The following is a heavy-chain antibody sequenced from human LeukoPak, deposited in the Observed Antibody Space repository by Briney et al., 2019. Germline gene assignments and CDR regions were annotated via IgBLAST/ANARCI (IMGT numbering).Heavy chain of an antibody. CDR1: GGSFSGYY. Sequence: EASETLSLTCAVYGGSFSGYYWSWIRQPPGKGLEWIGEINHSGSTNYNPSLKSRVTLSADTSGSRFSLKVTSVTAADTAVYYCAGWKVGSGSPKDVWGQGTTVTVSS. CDR2: INHSGST. CDR3: AGWKVGSGSPKDV. D-gene: IGHD3-10*01. V-gene: IGHV4-34*01. J-gene: IGHJ6*02.